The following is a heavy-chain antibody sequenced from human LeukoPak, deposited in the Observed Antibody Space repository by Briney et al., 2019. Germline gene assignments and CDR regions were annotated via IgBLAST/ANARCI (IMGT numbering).Heavy chain of an antibody. CDR1: GGTFSSYT. J-gene: IGHJ4*02. CDR3: ARYDFWSGYYFDY. Sequence: SVKVSCKASGGTFSSYTISRVRQAPGQGLEWMGRIIPILGIANYAQKFQGRVTITADKSTSTAYMELSSLRSEDTAVYYCARYDFWSGYYFDYWGQGTLVTVSS. V-gene: IGHV1-69*02. D-gene: IGHD3-3*01. CDR2: IIPILGIA.